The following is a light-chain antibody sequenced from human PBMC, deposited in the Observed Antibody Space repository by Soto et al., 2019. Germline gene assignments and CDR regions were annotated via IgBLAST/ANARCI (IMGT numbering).Light chain of an antibody. CDR2: DAS. Sequence: DIQMTQSPSSLSASVGDRVTIACQASQDISKYLNWYQFRPGQAPKLLIYDASNLETGVPSMFRGSGSGTHFSLTITSLQPEDVATYYCQQYDNLLALTFGGGTKVQIK. CDR1: QDISKY. J-gene: IGKJ4*01. CDR3: QQYDNLLALT. V-gene: IGKV1-33*01.